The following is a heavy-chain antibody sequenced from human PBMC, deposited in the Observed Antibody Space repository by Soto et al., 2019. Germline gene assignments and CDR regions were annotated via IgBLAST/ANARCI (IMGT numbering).Heavy chain of an antibody. J-gene: IGHJ6*03. D-gene: IGHD2-15*01. V-gene: IGHV5-51*01. CDR3: ARHVGVPHGGGYYYYIDV. Sequence: PVESLKISCQTSGYSFTTYWIGWMRQMPGKGLEWMGIIYPGDSDVRYGPSFRGQVTFSADKSISTAYLQWSSLRASDTAIYFCARHVGVPHGGGYYYYIDVWGKGTRVTVSS. CDR2: IYPGDSDV. CDR1: GYSFTTYW.